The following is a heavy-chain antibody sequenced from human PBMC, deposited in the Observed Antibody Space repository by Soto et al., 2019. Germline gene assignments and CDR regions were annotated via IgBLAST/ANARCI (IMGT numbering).Heavy chain of an antibody. CDR2: ISYDRRYT. CDR1: GFTFNNYG. V-gene: IGHV3-30*03. D-gene: IGHD3-10*01. Sequence: QVPLVESGGGVLQPGKSLRLSCVDAGFTFNNYGIHWVRQAPGKGLEGVAGISYDRRYTSSGNSVQGRLTISRDNAKNTVYLQMNSLREKDTAVYFCARDRASSASVSYPDFWGQGTLVTVSS. CDR3: ARDRASSASVSYPDF. J-gene: IGHJ4*02.